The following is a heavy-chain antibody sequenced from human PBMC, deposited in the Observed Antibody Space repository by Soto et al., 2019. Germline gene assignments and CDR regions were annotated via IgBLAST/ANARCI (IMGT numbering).Heavy chain of an antibody. Sequence: SETLSLTCAVSGSSINSSGYYWGWIRQPPGKGLEWIGSMFYGVSTYYNPSLKSRVTVSVDTSKNQFSLNLRSVTAADTAVYYCARLPSRHLVDYWGQGTLVTVSS. CDR3: ARLPSRHLVDY. CDR1: GSSINSSGYY. D-gene: IGHD3-3*02. J-gene: IGHJ4*02. V-gene: IGHV4-39*01. CDR2: MFYGVST.